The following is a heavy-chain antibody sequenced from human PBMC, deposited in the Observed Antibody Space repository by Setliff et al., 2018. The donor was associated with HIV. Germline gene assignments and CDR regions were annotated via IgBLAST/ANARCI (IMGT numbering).Heavy chain of an antibody. CDR3: ARAHDYGDFLDAFDI. CDR1: GGTFSSFG. J-gene: IGHJ3*02. V-gene: IGHV1-69*06. D-gene: IGHD4-17*01. Sequence: SVKVSCKTSGGTFSSFGISWVRQAPGQGLEWMARIIPAFGTPNYAQNFQGRVTITADKSTNTAYMELSSLRSEDTAVYFCARAHDYGDFLDAFDIWGQGTMVTVSS. CDR2: IIPAFGTP.